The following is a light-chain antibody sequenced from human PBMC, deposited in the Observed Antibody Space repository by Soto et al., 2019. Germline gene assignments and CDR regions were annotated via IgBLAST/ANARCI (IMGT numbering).Light chain of an antibody. Sequence: EIVMTQSPANLSVSPGERATLSCRASQSVSSNLAWDQQKPGQAPRLLIYGASTRATGIPARFSGSGSGTEFTLTISSLQSEDFAVYYCQQYNNWPPWTFGQGTKVEIK. CDR1: QSVSSN. J-gene: IGKJ1*01. CDR3: QQYNNWPPWT. CDR2: GAS. V-gene: IGKV3-15*01.